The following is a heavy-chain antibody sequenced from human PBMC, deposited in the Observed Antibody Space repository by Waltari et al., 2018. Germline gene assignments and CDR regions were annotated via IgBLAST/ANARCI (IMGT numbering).Heavy chain of an antibody. J-gene: IGHJ5*01. CDR1: GASISSSY. D-gene: IGHD3-10*01. V-gene: IGHV4-4*07. CDR3: ARVKNNRESAATWYPPSFDS. CDR2: IYTTGTP. Sequence: QVHLQESGPGLVRSSETLSLTCSVSGASISSSYWSWIRQSAAQGLEWIGRIYTTGTPNYSPSLTSRVTMSIDTSKNLLSLNLRSVTAADTGIYYCARVKNNRESAATWYPPSFDSWGQGILVTISS.